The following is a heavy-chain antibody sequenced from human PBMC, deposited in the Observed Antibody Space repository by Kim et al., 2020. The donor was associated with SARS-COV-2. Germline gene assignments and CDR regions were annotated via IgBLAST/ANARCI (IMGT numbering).Heavy chain of an antibody. CDR1: GGSISSGGYY. D-gene: IGHD6-19*01. V-gene: IGHV4-31*03. CDR3: ARKPAVAAPFDY. CDR2: IYYSGST. Sequence: SETLSLTCTVSGGSISSGGYYWSWIRQHPGKGLEWIGYIYYSGSTYYNPSLKSRVTISVDTSKNQFSLKLSSVTAADTAVYYCARKPAVAAPFDYWGQGTLVTVSS. J-gene: IGHJ4*02.